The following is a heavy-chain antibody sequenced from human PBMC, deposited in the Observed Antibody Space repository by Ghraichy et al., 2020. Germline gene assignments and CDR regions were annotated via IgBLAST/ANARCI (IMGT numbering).Heavy chain of an antibody. CDR1: GFTFSSYW. CDR3: ARELHSGYEWGLYGMDV. D-gene: IGHD5-12*01. CDR2: IKQDGSEK. Sequence: GGSLRLSCAASGFTFSSYWMSWVRQAPGKGLEWVANIKQDGSEKYYVDSVKGRFTISRDNAKNSLYLQMNSLRAEDTAVYYCARELHSGYEWGLYGMDVWGQGTTVIVSS. J-gene: IGHJ6*02. V-gene: IGHV3-7*03.